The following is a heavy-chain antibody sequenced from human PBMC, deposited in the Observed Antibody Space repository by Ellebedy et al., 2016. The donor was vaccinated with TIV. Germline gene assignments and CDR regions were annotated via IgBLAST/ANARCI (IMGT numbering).Heavy chain of an antibody. CDR1: GFTFSNYW. J-gene: IGHJ4*02. CDR2: INSDGSNT. V-gene: IGHV3-74*01. D-gene: IGHD5-12*01. CDR3: ARSWLPDY. Sequence: GESLKISCAASGFTFSNYWMSSVRQGPGKGLVWVSRINSDGSNTRYADSVKGRFTISRDNAKNTLYLQLNSLRAEDTAVYYCARSWLPDYWGQGTLVTVSS.